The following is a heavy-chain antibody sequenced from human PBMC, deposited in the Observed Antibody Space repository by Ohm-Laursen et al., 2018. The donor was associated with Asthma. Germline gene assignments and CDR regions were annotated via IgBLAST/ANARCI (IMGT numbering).Heavy chain of an antibody. V-gene: IGHV3-48*01. CDR2: ISSSSSTI. CDR3: AKDVFAGPNVVVVTAADC. J-gene: IGHJ4*02. CDR1: GFTFSSYS. D-gene: IGHD2-21*02. Sequence: SLRLSCAASGFTFSSYSMNWVRQAPGKGLEWVSYISSSSSTIYYADSVKGRFTISRDNPKNILYLQMNSLRADDTAVYFCAKDVFAGPNVVVVTAADCWGQGTLVTVSA.